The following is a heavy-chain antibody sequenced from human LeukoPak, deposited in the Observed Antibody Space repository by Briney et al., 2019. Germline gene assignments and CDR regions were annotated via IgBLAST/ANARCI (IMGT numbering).Heavy chain of an antibody. V-gene: IGHV4-59*01. D-gene: IGHD1-26*01. CDR2: IYYSGRT. J-gene: IGHJ4*02. Sequence: PSETLSLTCTFSVDSISSYYWSWIRQPPGKGLEWIGYIYYSGRTNYNPSLESRVAISVDTSKNQFSLKLSSVTAADTAVYFCARGGTYYYFDYWGQGTPVTVSS. CDR3: ARGGTYYYFDY. CDR1: VDSISSYY.